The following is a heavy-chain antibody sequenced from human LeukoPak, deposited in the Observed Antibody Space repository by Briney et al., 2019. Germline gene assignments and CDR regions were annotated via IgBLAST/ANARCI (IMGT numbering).Heavy chain of an antibody. CDR3: ARDRSVGSGYCSSTSCYGPLGN. Sequence: ASVNVSCKASGYTFTSYAMHWVRQAPGQRLEWMGWINAGNGNTKYSQKFQGRVTITRDTSASTAYMELSSLRSEDTAVYYCARDRSVGSGYCSSTSCYGPLGNWGQGTLVTVSS. D-gene: IGHD2-2*01. V-gene: IGHV1-3*01. J-gene: IGHJ4*02. CDR1: GYTFTSYA. CDR2: INAGNGNT.